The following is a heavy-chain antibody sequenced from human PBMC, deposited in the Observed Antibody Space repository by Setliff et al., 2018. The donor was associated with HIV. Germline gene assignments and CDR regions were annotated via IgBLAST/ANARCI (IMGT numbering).Heavy chain of an antibody. Sequence: PGESLRLSCVVSGFTFSSFEMNWVRQAPGKGLEWVSYINGSGSTVYYADSVKGRFTISRDNTKNSLYLQMNSLRVDDTAVYYCARGLMLRGVIPNNWFDPWGQGTLVTVSS. CDR2: INGSGSTV. V-gene: IGHV3-48*03. CDR1: GFTFSSFE. CDR3: ARGLMLRGVIPNNWFDP. D-gene: IGHD3-10*01. J-gene: IGHJ5*02.